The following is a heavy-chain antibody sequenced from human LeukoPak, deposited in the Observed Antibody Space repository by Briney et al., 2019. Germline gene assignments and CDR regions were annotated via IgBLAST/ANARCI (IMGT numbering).Heavy chain of an antibody. V-gene: IGHV4-38-2*02. CDR2: IYHSGST. Sequence: SETLSLTCTVSGYSISSGYYWGWIRQPPGKGLEWIGSIYHSGSTYYNPSLKSRVTISVDTSKNQFSLKLSSVTAADTAVYYCARVGYYYDSSGYYDYYYYYYMDVWVKGTTVTVSS. D-gene: IGHD3-22*01. CDR3: ARVGYYYDSSGYYDYYYYYYMDV. CDR1: GYSISSGYY. J-gene: IGHJ6*03.